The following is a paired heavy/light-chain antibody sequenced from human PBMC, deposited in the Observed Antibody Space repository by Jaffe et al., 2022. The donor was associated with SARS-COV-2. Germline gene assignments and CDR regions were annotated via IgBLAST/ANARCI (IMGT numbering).Heavy chain of an antibody. Sequence: EVQLAESGGGLVQPGGSLRLSCAASGFTFSSYWMHWVRQAPGKGLVWVSRINSDGTNTNYADSVKGRFTISRDNAENTLYLQMNSLRAEDTAVYYCARGSRSWSSPNWFDPWGQGTLVTVSS. CDR1: GFTFSSYW. CDR2: INSDGTNT. J-gene: IGHJ5*02. V-gene: IGHV3-74*01. CDR3: ARGSRSWSSPNWFDP. D-gene: IGHD6-13*01.
Light chain of an antibody. CDR2: DVS. CDR1: SSDVGGYNY. Sequence: QSALTQPASVSGSPGQPITISCTGTSSDVGGYNYVSWYQQHPGKAPKLMIYDVSNRPSGVSNRFSGSKSGNTASLTISGLQAEDEADYYCSSYTGSSTPWVFGGGTKLTVL. V-gene: IGLV2-14*01. J-gene: IGLJ3*02. CDR3: SSYTGSSTPWV.